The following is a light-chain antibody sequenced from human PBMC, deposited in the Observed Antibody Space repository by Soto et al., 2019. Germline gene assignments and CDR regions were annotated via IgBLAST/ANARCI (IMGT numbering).Light chain of an antibody. CDR1: QSVGSD. J-gene: IGKJ4*01. CDR2: DIF. V-gene: IGKV3D-15*01. Sequence: EIGFTQSSANLYVSPKKRATXXCRASQSVGSDLAWYQQKPGQAPRLVIYDIFTRATGVPTRISGSGSGTEFTLTISSLQSEDFAVYYCQQYNISPLTFGGGTKVDVK. CDR3: QQYNISPLT.